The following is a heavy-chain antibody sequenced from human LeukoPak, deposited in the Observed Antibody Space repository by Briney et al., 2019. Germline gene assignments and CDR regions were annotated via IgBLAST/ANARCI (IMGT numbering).Heavy chain of an antibody. CDR3: ARDLTGTGDY. V-gene: IGHV4-59*01. CDR1: GGSISSYY. CDR2: IYYSGST. D-gene: IGHD1-1*01. J-gene: IGHJ4*02. Sequence: SETLSLTCTVSGGSISSYYWSWLRQPPGKGLEWIGYIYYSGSTNYNPSLKSRVTISVDTSKNQFSLKLSSVTAADTAVYYCARDLTGTGDYWGQGTLVTVSS.